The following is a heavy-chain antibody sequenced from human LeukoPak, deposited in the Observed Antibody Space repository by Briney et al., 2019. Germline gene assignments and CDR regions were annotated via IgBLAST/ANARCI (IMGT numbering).Heavy chain of an antibody. J-gene: IGHJ6*03. V-gene: IGHV3-21*04. Sequence: PGGSLRLSCAASGFSFSTYSMSWVRQAPGKGLEWVSSISSSSSYIYYADSVKGRFTISRDNAKNSLYLQMNSLKIEDTAVYYCTRDMILTEKYNYYYYMDVWGTGTTVTVSS. CDR1: GFSFSTYS. CDR3: TRDMILTEKYNYYYYMDV. D-gene: IGHD7-27*01. CDR2: ISSSSSYI.